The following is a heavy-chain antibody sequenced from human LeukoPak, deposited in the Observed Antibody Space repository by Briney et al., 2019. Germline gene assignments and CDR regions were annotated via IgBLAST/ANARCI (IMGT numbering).Heavy chain of an antibody. D-gene: IGHD4-11*01. CDR2: ITGRSSSI. J-gene: IGHJ5*02. CDR3: ARGDNNFDWFDP. V-gene: IGHV3-21*01. Sequence: GGSLRLSCAASGFTFSSYWMHWVRQAPGKGLEWVSSITGRSSSIYYTDSVKGRFTISRDNAQNSLYLQMNSLRVEDTAVYYCARGDNNFDWFDPWGQGTLVTVSS. CDR1: GFTFSSYW.